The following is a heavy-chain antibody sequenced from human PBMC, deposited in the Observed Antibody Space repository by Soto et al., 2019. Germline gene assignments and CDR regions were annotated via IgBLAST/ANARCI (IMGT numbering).Heavy chain of an antibody. CDR2: TYYKSKWYY. CDR1: GDSVSSNSAA. D-gene: IGHD1-1*01. CDR3: ARGSWDDVSGHYYMDV. V-gene: IGHV6-1*01. J-gene: IGHJ6*03. Sequence: SQTLSLTCDISGDSVSSNSAAWNWIRQTPSRGLEWLGRTYYKSKWYYTYAASVKSRITVSPDTSKNQFSLQLTSVTPEDTAVYYCARGSWDDVSGHYYMDVWDKGTTVTV.